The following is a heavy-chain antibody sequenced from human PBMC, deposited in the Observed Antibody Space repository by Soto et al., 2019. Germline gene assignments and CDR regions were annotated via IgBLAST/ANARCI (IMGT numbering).Heavy chain of an antibody. CDR2: ISPSNDNS. J-gene: IGHJ4*02. CDR3: SREGGNTGTSDY. Sequence: QVQMVQSGAEVKKPGTSVKVSCKASGYAFINYAVTWVRQAPGEGLEWMGWISPSNDNSYSAQKFQGRVTMSTETSSNTAHMELRRLTSGYTSVYYSSREGGNTGTSDYWGQGTLVSVSS. CDR1: GYAFINYA. D-gene: IGHD1-7*01. V-gene: IGHV1-18*01.